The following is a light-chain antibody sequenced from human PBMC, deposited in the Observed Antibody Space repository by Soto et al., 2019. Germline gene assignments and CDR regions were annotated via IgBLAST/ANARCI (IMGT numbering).Light chain of an antibody. CDR1: TSDVGGYNY. CDR3: SSYTSSSTFYV. Sequence: QSVLTQPASVSGSPGQSITISCTGTTSDVGGYNYVSWYQQNPGKAPKLMIYDVSNRPSGVSNRFSGSKSGNTASLTISGLQAEDEADYYCSSYTSSSTFYVFGTGTKVT. J-gene: IGLJ1*01. CDR2: DVS. V-gene: IGLV2-14*01.